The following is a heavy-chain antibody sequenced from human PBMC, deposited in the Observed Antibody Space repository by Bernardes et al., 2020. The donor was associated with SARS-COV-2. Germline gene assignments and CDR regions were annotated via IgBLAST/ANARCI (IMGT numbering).Heavy chain of an antibody. Sequence: APLRFPCAASNFTATRNYMDSLPHAPGKEAVWISVMYSRTSTSYSESVRGRFTISRDSSNTTLYLQMNSLSDEDTAVYYSVRDACSSSATCYVPNFHSWGQGTLVTVSS. V-gene: IGHV3-66*01. D-gene: IGHD2-2*01. J-gene: IGHJ4*02. CDR2: MYSRTST. CDR1: NFTATRNY. CDR3: VRDACSSSATCYVPNFHS.